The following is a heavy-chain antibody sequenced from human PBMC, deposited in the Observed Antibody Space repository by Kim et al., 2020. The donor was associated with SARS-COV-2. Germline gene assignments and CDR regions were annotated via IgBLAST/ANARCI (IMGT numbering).Heavy chain of an antibody. D-gene: IGHD3-10*01. Sequence: KGRLTISRDNAKNTVYRQMNSLRAEDTAVYYCARESDVLLWFGEQYYFDYWGQGTLVTVSS. CDR3: ARESDVLLWFGEQYYFDY. V-gene: IGHV3-74*01. J-gene: IGHJ4*02.